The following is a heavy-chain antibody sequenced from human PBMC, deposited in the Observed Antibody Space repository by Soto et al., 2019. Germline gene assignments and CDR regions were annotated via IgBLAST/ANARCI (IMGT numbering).Heavy chain of an antibody. CDR1: GFSFTSYW. Sequence: GESLKISCTGSGFSFTSYWIGWVRQVPGKGLECMGIIYPRDSDTRYNPSFQGHVTISVDESINNAYLQWSSLKTSDTAMYYCAKTGVADVFAIWVHGTIVTVFS. J-gene: IGHJ3*02. V-gene: IGHV5-51*01. CDR3: AKTGVADVFAI. D-gene: IGHD3-3*01. CDR2: IYPRDSDT.